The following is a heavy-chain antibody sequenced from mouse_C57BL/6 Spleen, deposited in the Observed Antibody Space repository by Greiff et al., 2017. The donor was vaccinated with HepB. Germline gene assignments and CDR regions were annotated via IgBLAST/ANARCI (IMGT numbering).Heavy chain of an antibody. D-gene: IGHD1-1*01. CDR1: GYTFTSYW. J-gene: IGHJ3*01. CDR3: ARGYYYGSSRAWFAY. V-gene: IGHV1-55*01. CDR2: IYPGSGST. Sequence: QVQLQQPGAELVKPGASVKMSCKASGYTFTSYWITWVKQRPGQGLEWIGDIYPGSGSTNYNEKFKSKATLTVDTSSSTAYMQLSSLTSEDSAVYYCARGYYYGSSRAWFAYWGQGTLVTVSA.